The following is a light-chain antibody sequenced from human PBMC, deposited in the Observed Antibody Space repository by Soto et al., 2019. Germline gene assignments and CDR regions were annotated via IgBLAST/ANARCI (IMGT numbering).Light chain of an antibody. CDR3: CSYAGSNNYYL. J-gene: IGLJ1*01. Sequence: QSVLTQPPSVSGAPGQRVTISCTGSSSNIGAGFDVHWYQQLPGTAPKLLIYGITNRPSGVPDRFSGSKSGNTASLTVSGLQADDEADYYCCSYAGSNNYYLFGPGTKVTVL. CDR1: SSNIGAGFD. CDR2: GIT. V-gene: IGLV1-40*01.